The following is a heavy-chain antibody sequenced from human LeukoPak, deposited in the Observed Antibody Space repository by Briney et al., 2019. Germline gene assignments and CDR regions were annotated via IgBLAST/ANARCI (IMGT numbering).Heavy chain of an antibody. CDR2: INHSGST. Sequence: SETLSLTCAVYGGSFSGYYWSWIRQPPGKGLEWIGEINHSGSTNYNPSLKSRVTISVDTLKNQFSLKLISVTAADTAVYYCARFPMGARSGYYLIPIWGQGTMVTVSS. D-gene: IGHD3-22*01. CDR1: GGSFSGYY. J-gene: IGHJ3*02. CDR3: ARFPMGARSGYYLIPI. V-gene: IGHV4-34*01.